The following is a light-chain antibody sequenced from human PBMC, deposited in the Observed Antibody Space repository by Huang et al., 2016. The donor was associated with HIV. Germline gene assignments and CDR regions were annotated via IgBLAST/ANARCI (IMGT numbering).Light chain of an antibody. V-gene: IGKV2-30*01. CDR2: NVS. CDR1: ESLVYTDGNTY. Sequence: DVELTQSPLSLPVTLGQPASISCRSSESLVYTDGNTYLNWFHQRPGQPPRRLIFNVSERDSGVPARISGRGSGTYFTLEISSVEAGDVGLYFCMQGTHWPPTFGQGTKVEFK. J-gene: IGKJ1*01. CDR3: MQGTHWPPT.